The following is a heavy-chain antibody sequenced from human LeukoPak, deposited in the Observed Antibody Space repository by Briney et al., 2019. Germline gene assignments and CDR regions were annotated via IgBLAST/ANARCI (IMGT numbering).Heavy chain of an antibody. Sequence: SETLSLTCSGSGYSISSGYYWGWNRQPPGKGLEWIGSIYHSGSTYYNPSLKSRVTISVDTSKNQFSLKLSSVTAADTAVYYCARASSHSLGYYYYMDVWGKGTTVTISS. CDR1: GYSISSGYY. V-gene: IGHV4-38-2*02. D-gene: IGHD5-18*01. CDR3: ARASSHSLGYYYYMDV. J-gene: IGHJ6*03. CDR2: IYHSGST.